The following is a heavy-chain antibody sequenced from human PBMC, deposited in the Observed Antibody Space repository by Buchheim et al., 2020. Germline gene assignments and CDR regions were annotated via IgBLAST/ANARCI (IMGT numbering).Heavy chain of an antibody. Sequence: EVQLVESGGGLVKPGGSLGLSCATSGFTFTSYRLRWVRQAPGKGLEWVSSISSSGMYIYYADSVKGRFTISRDNDKNSLYLQMSGLRGEDTAVYYCVRANTTGAYYFDYWGQGTL. CDR2: ISSSGMYI. D-gene: IGHD1-1*01. V-gene: IGHV3-21*01. CDR1: GFTFTSYR. CDR3: VRANTTGAYYFDY. J-gene: IGHJ4*02.